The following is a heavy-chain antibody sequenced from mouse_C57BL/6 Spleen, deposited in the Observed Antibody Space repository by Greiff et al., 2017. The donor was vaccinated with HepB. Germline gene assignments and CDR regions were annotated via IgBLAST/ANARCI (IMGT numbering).Heavy chain of an antibody. CDR1: GYTFTSYW. J-gene: IGHJ3*01. CDR2: IDPSDSYT. V-gene: IGHV1-69*01. CDR3: ARGNPAWFAY. D-gene: IGHD2-1*01. Sequence: VQLQQPGAELVMPGASVKLSCKASGYTFTSYWMHWVKQRPGQGLEWIGEIDPSDSYTNYNQKLKGKSTLTVDKSSSTAYMQLSSLTSEDSAVYYCARGNPAWFAYWGQGTLVTVSA.